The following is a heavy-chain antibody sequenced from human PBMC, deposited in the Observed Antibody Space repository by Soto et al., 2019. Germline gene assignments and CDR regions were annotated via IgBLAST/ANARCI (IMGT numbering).Heavy chain of an antibody. V-gene: IGHV1-2*04. CDR3: ARGLRSGQVYYYYGMDV. D-gene: IGHD3-16*01. J-gene: IGHJ6*02. Sequence: ASVKVSCKASGYTFTGYYMHWVRQAPGQGLEWMGWINPNSGGTNYAQKFQGWVTMTRDTSISTAYMELSRLRSDDTAVYYCARGLRSGQVYYYYGMDVWGQGTTVTVSS. CDR2: INPNSGGT. CDR1: GYTFTGYY.